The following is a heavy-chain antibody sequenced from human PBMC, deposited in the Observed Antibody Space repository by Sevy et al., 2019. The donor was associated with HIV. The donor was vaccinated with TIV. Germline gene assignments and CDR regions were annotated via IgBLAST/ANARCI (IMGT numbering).Heavy chain of an antibody. D-gene: IGHD3-3*01. J-gene: IGHJ4*02. Sequence: ASVKVSCKASGYTFTGYYMHWVRQAPGQGLEWMGWINPNSGGTNYAQKFQGRVTMTRDMSISTAYMELSRLRSDDTAVYDCARGLRFLEWSLGYFDYWGQGTLVTVSS. CDR3: ARGLRFLEWSLGYFDY. V-gene: IGHV1-2*02. CDR1: GYTFTGYY. CDR2: INPNSGGT.